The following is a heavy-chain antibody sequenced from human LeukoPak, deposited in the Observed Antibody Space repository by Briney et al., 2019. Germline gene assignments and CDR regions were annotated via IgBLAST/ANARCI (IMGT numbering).Heavy chain of an antibody. CDR3: ARDVYDSSGYYYVEGCS. Sequence: GGSLRLSCAASGFTFSSYSMNWVRQAPGKGLEWVSSISSSSSYIYYADSVKGRFTISRDNAKNSLYLQMNSLRAEDTAVYYCARDVYDSSGYYYVEGCSGGQGTLVTVSS. V-gene: IGHV3-21*01. J-gene: IGHJ4*02. CDR1: GFTFSSYS. CDR2: ISSSSSYI. D-gene: IGHD3-22*01.